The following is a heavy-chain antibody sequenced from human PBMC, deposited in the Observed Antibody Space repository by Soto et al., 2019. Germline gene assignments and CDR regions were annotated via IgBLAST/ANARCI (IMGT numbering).Heavy chain of an antibody. CDR2: ISAYNGNT. J-gene: IGHJ6*02. CDR1: GYTFTSYG. D-gene: IGHD6-19*01. V-gene: IGHV1-18*04. Sequence: QVQLVQSGAEVKKPGASVKVSCKASGYTFTSYGISWVRQAPGQGLEWMGWISAYNGNTNYAQKLQGRVTMTTDTSTSTAYMELRSLRSDDTAVYYCARERIRYSSGRTHYYYYGMDVWGQGTTVTVSS. CDR3: ARERIRYSSGRTHYYYYGMDV.